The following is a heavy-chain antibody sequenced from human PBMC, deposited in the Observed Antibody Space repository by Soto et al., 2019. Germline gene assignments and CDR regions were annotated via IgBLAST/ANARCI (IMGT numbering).Heavy chain of an antibody. CDR3: ARDGPSGSYNLDY. CDR1: GYTFTNYH. CDR2: INPSDGST. Sequence: GAAVKISCKASGYTFTNYHIHWVRQAPGQGPEYMGIINPSDGSTTYPQKFQGRVTMTGDTSTSTVYMELSSLRSDDTAAYYCARDGPSGSYNLDYWGQGTLVTVSS. V-gene: IGHV1-46*01. J-gene: IGHJ4*02. D-gene: IGHD1-26*01.